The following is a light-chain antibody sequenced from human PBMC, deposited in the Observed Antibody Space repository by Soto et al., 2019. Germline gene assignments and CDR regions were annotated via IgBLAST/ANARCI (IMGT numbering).Light chain of an antibody. Sequence: QSVLTQPPSASGTAGQVVTISCSGGDSNIGSNSVYWYQHLPRMAPKLLIYSNNQRPSGVPKRFSGSKSGTSASLAISGLQSEDEADYYCATWDDSLNGHVVFGGGTKLTVL. CDR3: ATWDDSLNGHVV. J-gene: IGLJ2*01. V-gene: IGLV1-44*01. CDR2: SNN. CDR1: DSNIGSNS.